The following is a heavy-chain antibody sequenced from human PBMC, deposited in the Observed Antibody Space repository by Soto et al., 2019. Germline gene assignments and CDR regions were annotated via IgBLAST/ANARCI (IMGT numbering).Heavy chain of an antibody. CDR1: GGSFSGYY. J-gene: IGHJ5*02. D-gene: IGHD3-10*01. CDR2: INHSGST. Sequence: SETLSLTCAVYGGSFSGYYWSWIRQPPGKGLEWIGEINHSGSTNYNPSLKSRVTISVDTSKNQFSLKLSSVTAADTAVYYCARYQTRITMVRGVRGFDPWGQGTLVTVSS. CDR3: ARYQTRITMVRGVRGFDP. V-gene: IGHV4-34*01.